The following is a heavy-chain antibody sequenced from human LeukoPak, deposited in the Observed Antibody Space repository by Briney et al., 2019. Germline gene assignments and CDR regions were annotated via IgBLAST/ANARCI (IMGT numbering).Heavy chain of an antibody. CDR2: IHPGDSDT. Sequence: GESLKISCKGSGYTFTSYWIGWVRQMPGKGLEWMGIIHPGDSDTRYSPSFQGQVTISADKSLSTAYLQWSSLKASDTAMYYCARTMVRGVIASARDYWGQGTLVTVSS. CDR3: ARTMVRGVIASARDY. D-gene: IGHD3-10*01. J-gene: IGHJ4*02. V-gene: IGHV5-51*01. CDR1: GYTFTSYW.